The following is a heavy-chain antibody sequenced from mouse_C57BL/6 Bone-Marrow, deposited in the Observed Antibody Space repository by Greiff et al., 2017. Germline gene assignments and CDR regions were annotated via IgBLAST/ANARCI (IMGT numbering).Heavy chain of an antibody. CDR1: GYAFSSSW. D-gene: IGHD1-1*01. CDR2: IYPGDGDT. Sequence: QVQLKESGPELVKPGASVKISCKASGYAFSSSWMNWVKQRPGKGLEWIGRIYPGDGDTNYNGKFKGKATLTADKSSSTAYMQLSSLTSEDSAVYFCARPLISSSAWFAYWGQGTLVTVSA. V-gene: IGHV1-82*01. J-gene: IGHJ3*01. CDR3: ARPLISSSAWFAY.